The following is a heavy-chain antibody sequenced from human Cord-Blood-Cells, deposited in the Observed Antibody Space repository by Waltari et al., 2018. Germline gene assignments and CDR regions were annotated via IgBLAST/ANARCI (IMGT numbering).Heavy chain of an antibody. CDR2: IIPIFGTA. D-gene: IGHD6-6*01. J-gene: IGHJ2*01. V-gene: IGHV1-69*06. CDR3: ARAASIAARYWYFDL. CDR1: GGTFSSYA. Sequence: QVQLVQSGAEVKKPGSSVKVSCKASGGTFSSYAISWVRPAPGRGLEWMVGIIPIFGTANYTQKFQGRLTITADKPTSTAYMELSSLRSEDTAVYYSARAASIAARYWYFDLWGRGTLVTVSS.